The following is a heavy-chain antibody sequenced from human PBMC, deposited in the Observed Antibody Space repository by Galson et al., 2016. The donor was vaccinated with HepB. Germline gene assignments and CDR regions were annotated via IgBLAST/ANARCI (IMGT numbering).Heavy chain of an antibody. CDR3: ARDRGGSAGGYNWFDS. Sequence: SLRLSCADSGFIFRSYAMNWVRQAPGKGLEWLAVISNDGSNKYFADSVKGRFTISRDNSKNALYMQMNSLRGDDTAVYYCARDRGGSAGGYNWFDSWGQGMLVTVSS. J-gene: IGHJ5*01. CDR2: ISNDGSNK. V-gene: IGHV3-30-3*01. D-gene: IGHD2-15*01. CDR1: GFIFRSYA.